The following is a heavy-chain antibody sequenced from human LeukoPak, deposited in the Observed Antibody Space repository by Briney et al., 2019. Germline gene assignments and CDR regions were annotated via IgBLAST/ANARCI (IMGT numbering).Heavy chain of an antibody. CDR3: GGGGDSGVYSSPMLNY. D-gene: IGHD3-22*01. J-gene: IGHJ4*02. CDR2: IYYTGST. Sequence: SETLSLTCTVSGVSITNYYWSWIRQPPGKGLEWIGYIYYTGSTNYNLSLKSRVTISVDTSKNQFSLKLSSVTAADTAVYFCGGGGDSGVYSSPMLNYGAREPLATVP. CDR1: GVSITNYY. V-gene: IGHV4-59*01.